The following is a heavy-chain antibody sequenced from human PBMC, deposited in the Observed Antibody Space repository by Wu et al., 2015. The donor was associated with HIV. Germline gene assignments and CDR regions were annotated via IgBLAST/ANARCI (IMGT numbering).Heavy chain of an antibody. D-gene: IGHD6-13*01. CDR3: ARDAIAAAGTEYFDY. CDR1: GNTFSGYY. V-gene: IGHV1-2*02. CDR2: INPNSGGT. Sequence: QVQLVQSGAEVKKPGASVKVSCKASGNTFSGYYIHWVRQAPGQGLEWMGWINPNSGGTNYAQKFQGRVTMTRDTSISTAYMELRRLRSDDTAVYYCARDAIAAAGTEYFDYWGQGTLVTVSS. J-gene: IGHJ4*02.